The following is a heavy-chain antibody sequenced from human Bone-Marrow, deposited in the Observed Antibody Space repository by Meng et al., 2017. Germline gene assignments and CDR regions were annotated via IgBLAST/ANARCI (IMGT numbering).Heavy chain of an antibody. CDR1: GFSFSSYA. CDR2: LSGGGFTT. Sequence: LSLTCAASGFSFSSYAMSWVRHAPGKGLEWVSALSGGGFTTYYADSVKGRFAISRHNSKNTLYLQMNSLRAEDTALYYCAKYSYGLGDYLDYWDQGALVTVSS. D-gene: IGHD3-10*01. J-gene: IGHJ4*02. V-gene: IGHV3-23*01. CDR3: AKYSYGLGDYLDY.